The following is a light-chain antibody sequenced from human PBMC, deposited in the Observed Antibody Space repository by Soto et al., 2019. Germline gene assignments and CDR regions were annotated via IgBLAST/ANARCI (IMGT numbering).Light chain of an antibody. CDR3: QHYNDYSWT. J-gene: IGKJ1*01. CDR2: WTS. CDR1: QSISIW. V-gene: IGKV1-5*03. Sequence: DIHMTQSPSTLSASVGDRVTITCRASQSISIWLAWYQQKPGRAPNLLIYWTSSLDSRVPSRFSGSGSGTEFTLTISSLQHDDFATYSCQHYNDYSWTFGQGTNLEIK.